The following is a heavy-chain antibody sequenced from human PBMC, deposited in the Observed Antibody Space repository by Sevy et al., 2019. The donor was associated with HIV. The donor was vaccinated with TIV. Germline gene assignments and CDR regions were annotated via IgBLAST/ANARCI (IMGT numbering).Heavy chain of an antibody. D-gene: IGHD3-22*01. J-gene: IGHJ4*02. V-gene: IGHV1-24*01. Sequence: ASVKVSCKVSGYTLTKLSMHWVRQAPGKGLEWMGSVDPEDGETIYAQKFQGRVTMTEDKSTDPAYMELSSLISEDTAVYYCATTKDYYDSSGYPFDYWGQGTLVTVSS. CDR2: VDPEDGET. CDR3: ATTKDYYDSSGYPFDY. CDR1: GYTLTKLS.